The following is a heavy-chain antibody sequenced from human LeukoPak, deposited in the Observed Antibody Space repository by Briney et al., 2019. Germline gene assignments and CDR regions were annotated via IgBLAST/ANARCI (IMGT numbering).Heavy chain of an antibody. J-gene: IGHJ4*02. CDR3: ARAGSYGDYEFDF. V-gene: IGHV4-39*07. D-gene: IGHD4-17*01. CDR1: GGSISSSNYH. Sequence: KTSETLSLTCTVSGGSISSSNYHWGWIRQPPGKGLEWIGGIYYSGSTYYNPSLKSRVTISVDTSKNQFSLKLSSVTAADTAVYYCARAGSYGDYEFDFWGQGTLVTVSS. CDR2: IYYSGST.